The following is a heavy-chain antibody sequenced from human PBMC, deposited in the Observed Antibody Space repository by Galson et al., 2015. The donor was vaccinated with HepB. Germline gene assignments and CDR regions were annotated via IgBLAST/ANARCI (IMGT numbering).Heavy chain of an antibody. V-gene: IGHV1-3*01. CDR2: INAGNGNT. D-gene: IGHD6-13*01. CDR1: GYTFTSYA. CDR3: ARDESQAAAGAYWYFDL. Sequence: SVKVSCKASGYTFTSYAMHWVRQAPGQGLEWMGWINAGNGNTKYSQKFQGRVTITRDTSASTAYMELSSLRSEDTAVYYCARDESQAAAGAYWYFDLWGRGTLVTVSS. J-gene: IGHJ2*01.